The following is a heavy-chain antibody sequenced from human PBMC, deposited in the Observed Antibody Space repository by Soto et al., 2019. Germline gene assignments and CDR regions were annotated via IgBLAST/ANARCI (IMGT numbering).Heavy chain of an antibody. CDR1: GFTFSSYA. Sequence: GGSLRLSCAASGFTFSSYAMHWVRQAPGEGLEWVAVISYDGSNKYYADSVKGRFTISRDNSKNTLYLQMNSLRAEDTAVYYCARSAARPYYFDYWGQGTLVTVSS. CDR2: ISYDGSNK. J-gene: IGHJ4*02. CDR3: ARSAARPYYFDY. V-gene: IGHV3-30-3*01. D-gene: IGHD6-6*01.